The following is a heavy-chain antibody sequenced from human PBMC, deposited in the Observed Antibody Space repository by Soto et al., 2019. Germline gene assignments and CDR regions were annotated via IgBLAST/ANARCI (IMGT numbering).Heavy chain of an antibody. Sequence: SGGSLRLSCAASGFTFSNAWMSWVRQAPGKGLEWVGRIKSKTDGGTTDYAAPVKGRFTISRDDSKNTLYLQMNSLKTEDTAVYYCTTGLIAVAADYWGQGTLVTVPS. CDR1: GFTFSNAW. D-gene: IGHD6-19*01. V-gene: IGHV3-15*01. J-gene: IGHJ4*02. CDR3: TTGLIAVAADY. CDR2: IKSKTDGGTT.